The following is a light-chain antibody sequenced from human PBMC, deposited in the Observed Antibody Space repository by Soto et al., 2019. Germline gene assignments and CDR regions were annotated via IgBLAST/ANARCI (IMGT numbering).Light chain of an antibody. V-gene: IGLV2-11*01. J-gene: IGLJ1*01. CDR3: CSYAVTFYV. Sequence: QSVLSQPRSLSGTPGQSGSISCTGPSIDVGGSNYVSWYQQHPGKAPKLMIYDVSERPSGVPDRFSGSKSGNTASLTISGLQAEDEADYYCCSYAVTFYVFGTGTKVTVL. CDR2: DVS. CDR1: SIDVGGSNY.